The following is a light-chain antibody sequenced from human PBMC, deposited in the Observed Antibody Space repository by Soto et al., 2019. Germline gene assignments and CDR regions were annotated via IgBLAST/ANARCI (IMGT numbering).Light chain of an antibody. CDR2: AAS. J-gene: IGKJ4*01. Sequence: IQWTPSPSFLSAYVGERVAITCRSSHGINSHLAWYQQGPGKAPKLLIYAASTLQSGVPSRFSGSASGTEFTLTISSLQPEDFATYYCQQVSCYPLNFCGVGKV. CDR3: QQVSCYPLN. CDR1: HGINSH. V-gene: IGKV1-9*01.